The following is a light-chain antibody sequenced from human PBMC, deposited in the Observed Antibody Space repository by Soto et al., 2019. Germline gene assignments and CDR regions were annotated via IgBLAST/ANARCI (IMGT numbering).Light chain of an antibody. CDR2: KTS. CDR3: QHYDTYSP. J-gene: IGKJ4*02. CDR1: QIISNR. Sequence: DIQMTQSPSTLSASVGDRVTITCWASQIISNRLAWYQQKPGKAPKLLIYKTSSLESGVPARFSGSGSGTEFTLTISSLQPDDFATYFCQHYDTYSPFGGGTKVEIK. V-gene: IGKV1-5*03.